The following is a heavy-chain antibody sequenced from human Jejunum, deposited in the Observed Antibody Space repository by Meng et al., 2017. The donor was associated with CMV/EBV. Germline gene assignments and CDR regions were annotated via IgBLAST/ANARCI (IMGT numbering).Heavy chain of an antibody. CDR1: GFTFTDAW. J-gene: IGHJ4*02. CDR3: TTDEGAAGFDFDY. CDR2: IKSKAYGEAK. Sequence: GFTFTDAWMNWVRQVPGKGLEWVGRIKSKAYGEAKEYAAPMKGRFIISRDDSRNTLYLEMNSLKTEDTGVYYCTTDEGAAGFDFDYWGQGTLVTVSS. V-gene: IGHV3-15*05. D-gene: IGHD6-13*01.